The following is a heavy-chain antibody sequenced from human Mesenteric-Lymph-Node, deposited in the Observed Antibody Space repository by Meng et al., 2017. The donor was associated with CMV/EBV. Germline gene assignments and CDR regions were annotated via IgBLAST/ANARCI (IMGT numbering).Heavy chain of an antibody. CDR1: GFTFSSYW. CDR3: ARGTGSGSWLIDS. Sequence: GGSLRLSCAASGFTFSSYWMHWVRQAPGKGLVWVSRINSDGSSTSYADSVKGRFTISRDNAKNTLYLQMNSLRAEDTAVYYCARGTGSGSWLIDSWGQGTLVTVSS. J-gene: IGHJ4*02. V-gene: IGHV3-74*01. D-gene: IGHD6-13*01. CDR2: INSDGSST.